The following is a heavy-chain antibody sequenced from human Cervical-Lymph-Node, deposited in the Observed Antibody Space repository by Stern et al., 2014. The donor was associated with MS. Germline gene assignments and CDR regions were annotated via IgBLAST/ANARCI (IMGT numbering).Heavy chain of an antibody. CDR2: ISYDGSNK. Sequence: VQLEESGGGVVQPGRSLRLSCAASGFTFSSYGMHWVRQAPGKGLEWVAVISYDGSNKYYADSVKGRFTISRDNSKNTLYLQMNSLRAEDTAVYYCAKGDSSWSGEFYYYYGMDVWGQGTTVTVSS. J-gene: IGHJ6*02. V-gene: IGHV3-30*18. CDR3: AKGDSSWSGEFYYYYGMDV. D-gene: IGHD6-6*01. CDR1: GFTFSSYG.